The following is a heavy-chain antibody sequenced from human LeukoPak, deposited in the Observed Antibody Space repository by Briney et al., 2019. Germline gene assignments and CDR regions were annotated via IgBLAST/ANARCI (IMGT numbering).Heavy chain of an antibody. CDR1: EYSFSNYW. Sequence: GESLKISCKGSEYSFSNYWIGWVRQMPGKGLEWMGIIYPVDSDTRYSPSFQGQVTISADKSISSAYLQWSSLKASDTAMYYCVRRDYCSGGDCFSNAFDIWGQGTMVTVSS. CDR3: VRRDYCSGGDCFSNAFDI. V-gene: IGHV5-51*01. CDR2: IYPVDSDT. J-gene: IGHJ3*02. D-gene: IGHD2-15*01.